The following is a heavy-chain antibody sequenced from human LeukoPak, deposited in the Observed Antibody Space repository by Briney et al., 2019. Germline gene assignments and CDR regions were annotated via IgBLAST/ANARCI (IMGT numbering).Heavy chain of an antibody. D-gene: IGHD1-26*01. J-gene: IGHJ4*02. CDR2: IIPILGIA. CDR3: ARDFLTPMGD. V-gene: IGHV1-69*04. Sequence: GASVKVSCKASGYTFTSYGISWVRQAPGQGLEWMGRIIPILGIANYAQKFQGRVTITADKSTSTAYMELSSLRSEDTAVYYCARDFLTPMGDWGQGTLVTVSS. CDR1: GYTFTSYG.